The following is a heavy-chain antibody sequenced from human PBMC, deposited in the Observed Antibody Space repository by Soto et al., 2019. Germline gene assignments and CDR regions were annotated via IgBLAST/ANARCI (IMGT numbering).Heavy chain of an antibody. V-gene: IGHV3-48*01. CDR2: ISSSSSTI. J-gene: IGHJ4*02. D-gene: IGHD3-9*01. Sequence: GGSLILSCAAYGFTFSSCIMNWVRQAPGKGLEWVSYISSSSSTIYYADSVKGRFTISRDNAKNSLYLQMNSLRAEDTAVYYCARDLRYFDPWDSWGQGTLVTVSS. CDR1: GFTFSSCI. CDR3: ARDLRYFDPWDS.